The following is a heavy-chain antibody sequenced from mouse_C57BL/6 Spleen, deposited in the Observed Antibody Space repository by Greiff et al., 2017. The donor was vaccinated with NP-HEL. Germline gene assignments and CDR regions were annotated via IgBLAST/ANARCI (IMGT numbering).Heavy chain of an antibody. D-gene: IGHD2-3*01. V-gene: IGHV5-4*01. CDR3: ARDLPDGGFAY. CDR2: ISDGGSYT. Sequence: EVQLKESGGGLVKPGGSLKLSCAASGFTFSSYAMSWVRQTPEKRLEWVATISDGGSYTYYPDNVKGRFTISRDNAKNNLYLQMSHLKSEDTAMYYCARDLPDGGFAYWGQGTLVTVSA. CDR1: GFTFSSYA. J-gene: IGHJ3*01.